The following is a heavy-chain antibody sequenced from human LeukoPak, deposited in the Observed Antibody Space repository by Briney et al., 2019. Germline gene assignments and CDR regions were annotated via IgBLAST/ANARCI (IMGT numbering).Heavy chain of an antibody. CDR1: GFTFSSYE. V-gene: IGHV3-33*08. D-gene: IGHD1-7*01. Sequence: GGSLRLSCVASGFTFSSYEMNWVRQAPGKGLEWVAVIWYDASNKYYVDSVKGRFTISRDNSKNTLYLQMNSLRDDDTAVYYCVRGVGVSRFNYLDPWGQGTLVIVSS. J-gene: IGHJ5*02. CDR3: VRGVGVSRFNYLDP. CDR2: IWYDASNK.